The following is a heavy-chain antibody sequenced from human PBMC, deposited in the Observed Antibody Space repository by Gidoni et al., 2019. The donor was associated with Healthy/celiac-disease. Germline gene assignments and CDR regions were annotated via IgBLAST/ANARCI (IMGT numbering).Heavy chain of an antibody. D-gene: IGHD2-15*01. CDR2: IYYSGST. CDR1: GGSISSSSYY. CDR3: ARTAVANFDY. J-gene: IGHJ4*02. V-gene: IGHV4-39*01. Sequence: QLQLQESGPGLVKPSETLSLTCPVSGGSISSSSYYWGWIRQPPGKGLEWIGSIYYSGSTYYNPSLKSRVTISVDTSKNQFSLKLSSVTAADTAVYYCARTAVANFDYWGQGTLVTVSS.